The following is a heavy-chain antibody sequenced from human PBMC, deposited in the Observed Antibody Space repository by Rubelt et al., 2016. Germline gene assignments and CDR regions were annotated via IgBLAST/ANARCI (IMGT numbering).Heavy chain of an antibody. D-gene: IGHD5-24*01. J-gene: IGHJ4*02. V-gene: IGHV1-2*06. Sequence: QVQLVQSGAEVKKPGASVKVSCKASGYTFTNFFMHWVRQAPGQRLEWMGRINPNSGGTNYAQKFQGKFTMTRDTSISTVYMELSRLTADDTAVYYCARGWPVEIATYSLYWGQGTLVTVSS. CDR2: INPNSGGT. CDR3: ARGWPVEIATYSLY. CDR1: GYTFTNFF.